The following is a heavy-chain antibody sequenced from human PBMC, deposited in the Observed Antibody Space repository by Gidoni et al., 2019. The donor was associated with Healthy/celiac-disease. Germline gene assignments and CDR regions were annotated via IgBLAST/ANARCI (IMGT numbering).Heavy chain of an antibody. CDR1: GFTFSSYR. CDR2: ISYDGSNK. D-gene: IGHD3-16*02. J-gene: IGHJ4*02. CDR3: AKEGLSEVTFGGVIPELWLDY. Sequence: QVQLVESGGGVVQPGRSLRLSCAASGFTFSSYRLHWLRQAPGKGLEWVAVISYDGSNKYYADSVKGRFTISRDNSKNTLYLQMNSLRAEDTAVYYCAKEGLSEVTFGGVIPELWLDYWGQGTLVTVSS. V-gene: IGHV3-30*18.